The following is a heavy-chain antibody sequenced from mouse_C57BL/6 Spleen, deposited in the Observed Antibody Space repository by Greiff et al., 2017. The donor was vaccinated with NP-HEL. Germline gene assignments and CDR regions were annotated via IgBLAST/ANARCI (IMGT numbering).Heavy chain of an antibody. J-gene: IGHJ4*01. CDR1: GFTFSSYG. Sequence: EVQVVESGGDLVKPGGSLKLSCAASGFTFSSYGMSWVRQTPDKRLEWVATISSGGSYTYYPDSVKGRFTISRDNAKNTLYLQMSSLKSEDTAMYYCARQEVTTRAMDYWGQGTSVTVSS. D-gene: IGHD2-2*01. CDR2: ISSGGSYT. V-gene: IGHV5-6*01. CDR3: ARQEVTTRAMDY.